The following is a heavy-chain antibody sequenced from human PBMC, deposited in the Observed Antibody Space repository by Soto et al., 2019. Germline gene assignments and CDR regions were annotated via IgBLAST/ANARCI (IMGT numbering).Heavy chain of an antibody. V-gene: IGHV4-61*01. CDR2: IFFTGIT. CDR3: ARDGHGMDV. J-gene: IGHJ6*02. Sequence: QVQLQESGPGLVTPSETLSLTCTVSVGSVTTGSYNWSWIRRPPGKGLEWIGNIFFTGITHYNPPLNTRVTMSVDTSKNQFSLTVTSVTAADTAVYYCARDGHGMDVWGQGTKVTVSS. CDR1: VGSVTTGSYN.